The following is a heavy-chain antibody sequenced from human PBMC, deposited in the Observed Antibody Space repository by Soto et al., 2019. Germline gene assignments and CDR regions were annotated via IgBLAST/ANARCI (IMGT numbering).Heavy chain of an antibody. CDR1: GGTFPNSA. Sequence: GASVKVSCKASGGTFPNSAISWVRQAPGQGLEWMGGVVVTSGTVNYAQKFQGRVTITADESTSTAYMEVTSLKSEDTAIYYCAGDFRYARKPIYFDLWGQGTLVTVSS. CDR2: VVVTSGTV. D-gene: IGHD3-16*01. J-gene: IGHJ4*02. V-gene: IGHV1-69*13. CDR3: AGDFRYARKPIYFDL.